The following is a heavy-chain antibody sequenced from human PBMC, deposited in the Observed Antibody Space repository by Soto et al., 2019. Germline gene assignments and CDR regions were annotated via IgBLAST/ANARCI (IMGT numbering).Heavy chain of an antibody. D-gene: IGHD6-19*01. Sequence: GASVKVSCKASGYTFIDHYVHWMRQSPGQGLEWMGWINPANGDTKFAQKFQGRVIMTRDTSISTHYMELSRLRSDDAAVYYCARERAVAGNDAFDIWGQGTMVTVSS. CDR1: GYTFIDHY. V-gene: IGHV1-2*02. CDR2: INPANGDT. CDR3: ARERAVAGNDAFDI. J-gene: IGHJ3*02.